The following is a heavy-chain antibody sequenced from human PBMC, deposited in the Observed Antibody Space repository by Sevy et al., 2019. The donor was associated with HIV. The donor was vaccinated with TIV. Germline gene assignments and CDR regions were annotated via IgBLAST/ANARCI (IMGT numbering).Heavy chain of an antibody. CDR2: ITNSGTTK. CDR3: VRDSPYTSDDHWYFGIDV. D-gene: IGHD3-22*01. CDR1: GITFSDHY. J-gene: IGHJ6*02. V-gene: IGHV3-11*01. Sequence: GGSLRLSCAASGITFSDHYMSWIRQAPGKGLEWVAYITNSGTTKYYADSVKGRFTISRDNARNSLYLQMNSLTADDAAMYYCVRDSPYTSDDHWYFGIDVWGQGTTVTVSS.